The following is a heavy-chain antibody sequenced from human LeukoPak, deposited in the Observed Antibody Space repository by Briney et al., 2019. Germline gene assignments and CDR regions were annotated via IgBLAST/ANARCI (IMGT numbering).Heavy chain of an antibody. CDR1: GGTFSSYA. J-gene: IGHJ4*02. D-gene: IGHD3-10*01. V-gene: IGHV1-46*01. Sequence: ASVKVSCKASGGTFSSYAISWVRQAPGQGLEWMGIINPSGGSTSYAQKFQGRVTMTRDTSTSTVYMELSSLRSEDTAVYYCARELPDETHTDYWGQGTLVTVSS. CDR3: ARELPDETHTDY. CDR2: INPSGGST.